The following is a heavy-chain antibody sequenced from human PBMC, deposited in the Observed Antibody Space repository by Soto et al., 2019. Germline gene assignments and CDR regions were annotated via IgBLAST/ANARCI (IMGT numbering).Heavy chain of an antibody. CDR3: ARGFITTSLNYYYYGMDV. J-gene: IGHJ6*02. CDR2: MNPNSGNT. V-gene: IGHV1-8*01. CDR1: GYTFTSYD. D-gene: IGHD3-22*01. Sequence: GAPVKVSCKASGYTFTSYDINWVRQATGRGLEWMGWMNPNSGNTGYAQKFQGRVTMTRNTSISTAYMELSSLRSEDTAVYYCARGFITTSLNYYYYGMDVWGQGTTVTVSS.